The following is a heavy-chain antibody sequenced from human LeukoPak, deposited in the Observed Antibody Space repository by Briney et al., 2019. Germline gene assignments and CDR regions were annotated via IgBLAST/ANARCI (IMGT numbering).Heavy chain of an antibody. CDR1: GGSISSRPYY. D-gene: IGHD6-6*01. CDR2: ISYSGTT. V-gene: IGHV4-39*07. J-gene: IGHJ6*03. Sequence: ASETLSLTCTVSGGSISSRPYYWGWVRQPPGKGLEWIGTISYSGTTYYSPSLKSRVTISLDTSKNQFSLKLSSVTAADTAIYYCARDFSSSSTVYYYYYMDVWGKGTTVTVSS. CDR3: ARDFSSSSTVYYYYYMDV.